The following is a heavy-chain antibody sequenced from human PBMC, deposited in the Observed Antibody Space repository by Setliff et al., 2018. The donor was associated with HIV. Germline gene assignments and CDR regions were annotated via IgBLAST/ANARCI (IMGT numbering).Heavy chain of an antibody. V-gene: IGHV3-53*01. Sequence: GGSLRLSCAASGFTVSSNYMSWVRQAPGKGLEWVSVIYRGGSTYYADSVRGRFTISRDNSKNTLYLQMNSLGAEDTAVYYCASSYPNYNYGNYDFWSGYYHDDAFDIWGQGTMVTVSS. CDR1: GFTVSSNY. J-gene: IGHJ3*02. CDR2: IYRGGST. D-gene: IGHD3-3*01. CDR3: ASSYPNYNYGNYDFWSGYYHDDAFDI.